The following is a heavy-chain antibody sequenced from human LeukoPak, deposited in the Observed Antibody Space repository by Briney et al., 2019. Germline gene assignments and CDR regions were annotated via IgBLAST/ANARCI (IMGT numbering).Heavy chain of an antibody. Sequence: GRSLRLSCAASGFTFDDYAMHWVRQAPGKGLEWVSRVNGPGDWTHYADSVRGRFIISRDNAENTISLQMNNLRAEDTAVYFCAREVFEGQRQSDAFDVWGQGTMVTVSS. J-gene: IGHJ3*01. V-gene: IGHV3-9*01. CDR1: GFTFDDYA. CDR3: AREVFEGQRQSDAFDV. CDR2: VNGPGDWT. D-gene: IGHD6-25*01.